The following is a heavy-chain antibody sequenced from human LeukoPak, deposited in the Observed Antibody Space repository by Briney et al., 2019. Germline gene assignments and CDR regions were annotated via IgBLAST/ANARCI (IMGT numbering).Heavy chain of an antibody. V-gene: IGHV3-21*01. Sequence: GGSLRLSCAASGFTFSSYNMNWVRQAPGKGLEWVSSISSTSDYTYYADSVKGRFTISRDNAKNSLFLQMNSLRAEDTAVYYCGDATSDYWGQGTLVTLSS. CDR3: GDATSDY. D-gene: IGHD1-26*01. J-gene: IGHJ4*02. CDR2: ISSTSDYT. CDR1: GFTFSSYN.